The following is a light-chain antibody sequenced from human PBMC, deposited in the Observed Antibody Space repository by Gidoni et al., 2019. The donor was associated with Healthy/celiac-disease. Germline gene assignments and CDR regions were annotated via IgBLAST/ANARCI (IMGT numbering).Light chain of an antibody. Sequence: EIVLTQSPATLSLSPGERATLSCRASQSVSSYLAWYQQKPGQAPRLLIYDASNRATGIPARFSGSGSGTDFTLTISSLEPEDFAVYYCQQRSNWLWVYTFGQGTKLEIK. CDR1: QSVSSY. CDR2: DAS. CDR3: QQRSNWLWVYT. J-gene: IGKJ2*01. V-gene: IGKV3-11*01.